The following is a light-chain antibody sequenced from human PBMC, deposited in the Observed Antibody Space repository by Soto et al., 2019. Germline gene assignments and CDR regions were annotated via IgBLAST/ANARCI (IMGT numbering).Light chain of an antibody. CDR2: DAS. J-gene: IGKJ1*01. CDR3: QQSNNWPWT. V-gene: IGKV3-15*01. Sequence: ELVLSQSLSATALSPGAGPTLSCGASQSVSGKLAWYQQKPGQAPRLLIYDASTRATGVPSRFSGSGSGTEFTLTISSLQSEDFAVYYCQQSNNWPWTFGQGTKVDIK. CDR1: QSVSGK.